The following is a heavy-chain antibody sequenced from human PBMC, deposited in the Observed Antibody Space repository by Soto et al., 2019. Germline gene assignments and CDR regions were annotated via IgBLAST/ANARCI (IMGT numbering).Heavy chain of an antibody. CDR1: GFTFSNYV. J-gene: IGHJ6*02. CDR3: ARERVIDYGDYGGMDV. CDR2: ISYDGTNK. D-gene: IGHD4-17*01. V-gene: IGHV3-30*03. Sequence: QPGGSLRLSCAASGFTFSNYVMHWVRQAPGKGLEWVAVISYDGTNKYYADSVRGRFTISRDNSKNTLFLQMNSLRPEDTAVYYCARERVIDYGDYGGMDVWGQGTTVTVSS.